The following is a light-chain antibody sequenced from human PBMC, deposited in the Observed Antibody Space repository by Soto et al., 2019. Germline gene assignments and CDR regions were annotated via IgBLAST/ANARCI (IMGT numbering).Light chain of an antibody. CDR1: SGHSSYI. CDR3: ETWDSNTRV. V-gene: IGLV4-60*02. CDR2: FEVSGTY. J-gene: IGLJ1*01. Sequence: QSVLTQSSSASASLGSSVKLTCTMSSGHSSYIIAWHQQQPGRAPRYLMNFEVSGTYNTWSGFPDRFSGSSSWAHRYLSISTLQFEDEADYYCETWDSNTRVFGTGTKVTVL.